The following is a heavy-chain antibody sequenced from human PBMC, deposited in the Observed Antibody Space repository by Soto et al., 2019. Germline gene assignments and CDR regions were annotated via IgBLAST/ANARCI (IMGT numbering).Heavy chain of an antibody. J-gene: IGHJ3*02. Sequence: EVQLLESGGGLVQPGGSLRLSCAASGFTFSTYAMSWVRQAPGKGLEWVATIRGSGGNTHYADSVKGRFTTSRDNSENTVYLQMSSLRAEDTAVYYCARVQAQILSSGWYGGDDIWGHGTMVNVSS. CDR2: IRGSGGNT. V-gene: IGHV3-23*01. CDR3: ARVQAQILSSGWYGGDDI. D-gene: IGHD6-19*01. CDR1: GFTFSTYA.